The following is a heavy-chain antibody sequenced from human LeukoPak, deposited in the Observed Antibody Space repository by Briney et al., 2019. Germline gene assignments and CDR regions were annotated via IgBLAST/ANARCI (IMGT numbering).Heavy chain of an antibody. J-gene: IGHJ5*02. V-gene: IGHV4-34*01. Sequence: SETLSLTCAVYGGSFSGYYWSWTRQPPGKGLEWIGEINHSGSTNYNPSLKSRVTISVDTSKNQFSLKLSSVTAADTAVHYCARGGYSYGYVLGLRSWFDPWGQGTLVTVSS. CDR3: ARGGYSYGYVLGLRSWFDP. CDR2: INHSGST. CDR1: GGSFSGYY. D-gene: IGHD5-18*01.